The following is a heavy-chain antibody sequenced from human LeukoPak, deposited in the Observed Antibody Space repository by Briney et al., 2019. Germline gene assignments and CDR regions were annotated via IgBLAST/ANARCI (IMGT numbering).Heavy chain of an antibody. D-gene: IGHD6-13*01. J-gene: IGHJ5*02. CDR2: ISGSGGST. CDR1: GFTFSSYA. Sequence: PGGSLGLSCAASGFTFSSYAMSWVRQAPGKGLEWVSAISGSGGSTYYADSVKGRFTISRDNSRNTLYLQMNSLRAEDTAVYYCAKDVRSSSWNNWFDPWGQGTLVTVSS. V-gene: IGHV3-23*01. CDR3: AKDVRSSSWNNWFDP.